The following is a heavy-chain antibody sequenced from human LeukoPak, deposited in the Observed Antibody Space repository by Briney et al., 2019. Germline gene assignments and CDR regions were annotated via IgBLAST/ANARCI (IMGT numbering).Heavy chain of an antibody. Sequence: SETLSLTCTVSGGSINNYYWSWVRQPPGAGLEWLAYIYYTGSTNYNPSLKTRLTISVDTSKNQFSLRLNSVTAADTAVYFCARRATMVRGGNRYYFDYWGQGTLVTVSS. CDR1: GGSINNYY. CDR3: ARRATMVRGGNRYYFDY. D-gene: IGHD3-10*01. V-gene: IGHV4-59*08. CDR2: IYYTGST. J-gene: IGHJ4*02.